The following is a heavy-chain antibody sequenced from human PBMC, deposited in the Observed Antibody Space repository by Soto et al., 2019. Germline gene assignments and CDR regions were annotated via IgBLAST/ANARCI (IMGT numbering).Heavy chain of an antibody. CDR1: GYTITSYY. D-gene: IGHD3-22*01. Sequence: GASVKASCKASGYTITSYYMHWVRQAPEQGLEWMGIINPSGGSTSYAQKFQGRVTMTRDTSTSTVYMELSSLRSEDTAVYYCARDLGVTMIVVVSPSRGGYYGMDVWGQGTTVTVSS. J-gene: IGHJ6*02. CDR2: INPSGGST. V-gene: IGHV1-46*01. CDR3: ARDLGVTMIVVVSPSRGGYYGMDV.